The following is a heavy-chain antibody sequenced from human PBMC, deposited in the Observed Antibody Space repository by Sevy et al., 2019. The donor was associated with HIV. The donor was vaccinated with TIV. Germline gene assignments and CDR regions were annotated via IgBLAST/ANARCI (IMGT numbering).Heavy chain of an antibody. V-gene: IGHV5-51*01. CDR2: IYPDDSDT. CDR3: ARRSYDTNGYPQYFFDS. D-gene: IGHD3-22*01. J-gene: IGHJ4*02. CDR1: GYRFTSYW. Sequence: GESLKISCKASGYRFTSYWIGWVRQMPGKGLQWMGIIYPDDSDTRYSPSFQGQVIISAVKFINTANLQWSSLKASDTAMYFCARRSYDTNGYPQYFFDSWGQGTLVTVSS.